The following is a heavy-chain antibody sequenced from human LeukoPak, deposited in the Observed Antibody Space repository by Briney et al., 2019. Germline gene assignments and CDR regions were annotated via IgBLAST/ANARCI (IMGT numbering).Heavy chain of an antibody. CDR2: ISYDGSNK. V-gene: IGHV3-30-3*01. CDR3: ARDSGIEWLVAFDI. CDR1: GFTFSSYA. Sequence: GRSLRLSCAASGFTFSSYAMHWVRQAPGKGLEWVAVISYDGSNKYYADSVKGRFTISRDNSKNTLYLQMNSLRAEDTAVYYCARDSGIEWLVAFDIWGQGTMVTVSS. J-gene: IGHJ3*02. D-gene: IGHD6-19*01.